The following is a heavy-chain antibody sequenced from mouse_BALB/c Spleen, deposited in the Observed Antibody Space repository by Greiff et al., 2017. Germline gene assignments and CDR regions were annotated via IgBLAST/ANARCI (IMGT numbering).Heavy chain of an antibody. CDR2: IWAGGST. D-gene: IGHD2-14*01. V-gene: IGHV2-9*02. CDR1: GFSLTSYG. Sequence: VKVVESGPGLVAPSQSLSITCTVSGFSLTSYGVHWVRQPPGKGLEWLGVIWAGGSTNYNSALMSRLSISKDNYKSQVFLKMNSLQTDDTAMYYCARGEVRSWFAYWGEGTLVTVSA. J-gene: IGHJ3*01. CDR3: ARGEVRSWFAY.